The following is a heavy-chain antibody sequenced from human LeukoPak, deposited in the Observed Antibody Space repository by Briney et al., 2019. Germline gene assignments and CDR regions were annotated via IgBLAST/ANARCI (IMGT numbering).Heavy chain of an antibody. D-gene: IGHD2-2*01. CDR3: AKCSRGPAGCGNWFDP. CDR1: GFTFSSYA. V-gene: IGHV3-23*01. CDR2: ISGSGGST. J-gene: IGHJ5*02. Sequence: GGSLRLSCAASGFTFSSYAMSWVRQAPGKGLEWVSAISGSGGSTYYADSVKGRFTISRDNSENTLYLQMNSLRAEDTAVYYCAKCSRGPAGCGNWFDPWGQGTLVTVSS.